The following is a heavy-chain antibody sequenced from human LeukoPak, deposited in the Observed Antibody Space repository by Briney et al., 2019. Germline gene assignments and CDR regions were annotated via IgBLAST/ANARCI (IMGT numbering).Heavy chain of an antibody. V-gene: IGHV1-2*02. D-gene: IGHD3-10*01. Sequence: ASVKVSCKASGYTFTSYYLHCVRQAPGQGPEWMGWINPHSGATNYAQKFQGRVTMTRDTSISTAFMELSSLRSDDTAMYYCSRDLLMYYSGSGESTWGQGTQVTVSS. CDR1: GYTFTSYY. CDR3: SRDLLMYYSGSGEST. J-gene: IGHJ5*02. CDR2: INPHSGAT.